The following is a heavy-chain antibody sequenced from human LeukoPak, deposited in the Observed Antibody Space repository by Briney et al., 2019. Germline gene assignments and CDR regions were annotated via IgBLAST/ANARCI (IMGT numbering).Heavy chain of an antibody. CDR3: ARDRKTYYYGSGSYFDY. D-gene: IGHD3-10*01. J-gene: IGHJ4*02. Sequence: GGSLRLSCAASGFTFSDYYMSWVRQAPGKGLEWVAVISYDGSNKYYADSVKGRFTISRDNSKNTLYLQMNSLRAEDTAVYYCARDRKTYYYGSGSYFDYWGQGTLVTVSS. V-gene: IGHV3-30-3*01. CDR1: GFTFSDYY. CDR2: ISYDGSNK.